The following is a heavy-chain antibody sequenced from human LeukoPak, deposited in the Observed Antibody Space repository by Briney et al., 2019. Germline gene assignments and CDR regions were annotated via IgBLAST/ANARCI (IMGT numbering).Heavy chain of an antibody. CDR1: GFTFSGYA. CDR3: AKGNYGSGSYFDY. Sequence: GGSLRLSCAASGFTFSGYAMSWVRQAPGKGLEWVSAISGSGGSTYYADSVKGRFTISRDNSKNTLYLQMNSLRAEDTAVYYCAKGNYGSGSYFDYWGQGTLVTVSS. V-gene: IGHV3-23*01. D-gene: IGHD3-10*01. CDR2: ISGSGGST. J-gene: IGHJ4*02.